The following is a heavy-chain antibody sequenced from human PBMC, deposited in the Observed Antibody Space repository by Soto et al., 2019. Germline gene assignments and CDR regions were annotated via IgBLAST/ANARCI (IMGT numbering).Heavy chain of an antibody. D-gene: IGHD3-22*01. CDR2: IYYSGST. Sequence: SETLSLTCTVSGGSISSGDYYWSWIRQPPGKGLEWIGYIYYSGSTYYNPSLKSRVTISVDTSKNQFSLKLSSVTAADTAVYYCARGSYYYDSRDYYHYWSQGTLVTVSS. J-gene: IGHJ4*02. CDR1: GGSISSGDYY. V-gene: IGHV4-30-4*01. CDR3: ARGSYYYDSRDYYHY.